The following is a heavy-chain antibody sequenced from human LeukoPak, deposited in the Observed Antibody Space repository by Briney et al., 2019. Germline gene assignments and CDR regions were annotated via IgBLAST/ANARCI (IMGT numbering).Heavy chain of an antibody. J-gene: IGHJ3*02. CDR3: ATDLYCSGGSCRVRSAWDAFDI. CDR1: GYTLTELS. Sequence: ASVKVSCKVSGYTLTELSMHWVRQAPGKGLEWMGGFDPEDGETIYAQKFQGRVTMTEDTSTDTAYMELSSLRSEDTAVYYCATDLYCSGGSCRVRSAWDAFDIWGQGTMVTVSS. V-gene: IGHV1-24*01. D-gene: IGHD2-15*01. CDR2: FDPEDGET.